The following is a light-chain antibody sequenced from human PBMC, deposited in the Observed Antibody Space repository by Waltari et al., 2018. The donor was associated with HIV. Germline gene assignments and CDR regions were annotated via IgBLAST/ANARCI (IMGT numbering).Light chain of an antibody. CDR3: QQTYGAPYT. CDR2: AAS. Sequence: DIQMTQSPSSLSASVGDRVSITCRASQSLSIYLNWYQQKPGKAPSLLIYAASTLHGGVPSNFSGSGSGTDFTLSISNLQPEDFATYYCQQTYGAPYTVGQGTKLDIK. J-gene: IGKJ2*01. V-gene: IGKV1-39*01. CDR1: QSLSIY.